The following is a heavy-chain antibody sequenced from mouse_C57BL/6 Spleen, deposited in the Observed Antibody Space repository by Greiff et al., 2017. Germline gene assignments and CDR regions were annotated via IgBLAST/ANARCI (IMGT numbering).Heavy chain of an antibody. J-gene: IGHJ3*01. Sequence: QVQLQQSGAELVKPGASVKISCKASGYAFSSYWMNWVKQRPGKGLEWIGQIYPGDGDTNYNGKFKGKATLTADKSSSTAYMQLSSLTSEDSAVYFCARSGAQATLFAYWGQGTLVTVSA. D-gene: IGHD3-2*02. V-gene: IGHV1-80*01. CDR1: GYAFSSYW. CDR3: ARSGAQATLFAY. CDR2: IYPGDGDT.